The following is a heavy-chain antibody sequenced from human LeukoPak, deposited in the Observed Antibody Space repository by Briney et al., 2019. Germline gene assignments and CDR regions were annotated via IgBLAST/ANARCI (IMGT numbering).Heavy chain of an antibody. CDR2: INHSGST. J-gene: IGHJ4*02. V-gene: IGHV4-34*01. CDR1: GFTFSSYG. CDR3: ARGPCSGGSCYWSDFDY. D-gene: IGHD2-15*01. Sequence: GSLRLSCAASGFTFSSYGMSWVRQPPGKGLEWIGEINHSGSTNYNPSLKSRVTISVDTSKNQFSLKLSSVTAADTAVYYCARGPCSGGSCYWSDFDYWGQGTLVTVSS.